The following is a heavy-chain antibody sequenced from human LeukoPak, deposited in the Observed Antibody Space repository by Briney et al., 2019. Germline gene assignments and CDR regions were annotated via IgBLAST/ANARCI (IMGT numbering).Heavy chain of an antibody. CDR1: GGSISSYY. Sequence: SETLSLTCTVSGGSISSYYWSWIRQPPGKGLEWTGYIYYSGSTNYNPSLKSRVTISVDTSKNQFSLKLSSVTAADTAVYYCARSTCTNGVCSGFDYWGQGTLVTVSS. D-gene: IGHD2-8*01. J-gene: IGHJ4*02. CDR3: ARSTCTNGVCSGFDY. V-gene: IGHV4-59*08. CDR2: IYYSGST.